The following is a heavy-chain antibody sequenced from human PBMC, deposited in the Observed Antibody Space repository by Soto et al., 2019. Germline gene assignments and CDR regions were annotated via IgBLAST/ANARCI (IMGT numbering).Heavy chain of an antibody. V-gene: IGHV3-30-3*01. Sequence: VGSLILSCAASGFTFSSYSMHWVRQAPGKGLEWVAVISYDGSNKYYADSVKGRFTISRDNSKNTLYLQMNSLRAEDTAVYYCARGSYNWNDVWFDPWGQGTLVTVSS. J-gene: IGHJ5*02. CDR3: ARGSYNWNDVWFDP. CDR1: GFTFSSYS. CDR2: ISYDGSNK. D-gene: IGHD1-1*01.